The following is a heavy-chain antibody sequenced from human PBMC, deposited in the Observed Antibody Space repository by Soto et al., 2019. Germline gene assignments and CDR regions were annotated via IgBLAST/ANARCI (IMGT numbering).Heavy chain of an antibody. Sequence: EVQLVESGGGVVQPGGSLRLSCTASGFTFGDYTMHWVRQAPGKGLEWVSLITWDGINIEYADSVRGRFTISRDNSKNSLYLQMNGLRQEDTAFYYCAKDGIAWHWGQGTLVTVSS. J-gene: IGHJ4*02. CDR2: ITWDGINI. D-gene: IGHD2-15*01. V-gene: IGHV3-43*01. CDR1: GFTFGDYT. CDR3: AKDGIAWH.